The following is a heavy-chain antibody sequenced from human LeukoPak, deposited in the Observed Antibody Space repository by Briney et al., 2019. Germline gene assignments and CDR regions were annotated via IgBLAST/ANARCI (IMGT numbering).Heavy chain of an antibody. Sequence: PGGSLRLSCAASGFTFSSYWMSRVRQAPGKGLEWVANIKQDGSEKYYVDSVKGRFTISRDNAKNSLYLQMNSLRAEDTAVYYCARRYCSSTSCYVAFDIWGQGTMVTVSS. D-gene: IGHD2-2*01. CDR2: IKQDGSEK. CDR3: ARRYCSSTSCYVAFDI. J-gene: IGHJ3*02. CDR1: GFTFSSYW. V-gene: IGHV3-7*01.